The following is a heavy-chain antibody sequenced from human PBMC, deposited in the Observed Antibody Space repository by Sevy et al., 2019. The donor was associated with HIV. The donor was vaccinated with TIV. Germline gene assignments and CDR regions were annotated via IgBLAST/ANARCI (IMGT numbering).Heavy chain of an antibody. V-gene: IGHV1-18*01. D-gene: IGHD3-10*01. CDR2: ISAYNGNT. J-gene: IGHJ6*02. Sequence: ASVKVSCKASGYTFTSYGISWVRQAPGQGLEWMGWISAYNGNTNYAQKPQGRVTMTTDTSTSTAYMELRSLRSDDTAVYYCAREVEDGSGSYLFLRSPNYYYYGMDVWGQGTTVTVSS. CDR1: GYTFTSYG. CDR3: AREVEDGSGSYLFLRSPNYYYYGMDV.